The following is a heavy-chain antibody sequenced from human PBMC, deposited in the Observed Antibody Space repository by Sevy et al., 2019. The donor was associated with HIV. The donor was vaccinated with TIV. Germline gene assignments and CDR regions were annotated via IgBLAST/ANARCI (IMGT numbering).Heavy chain of an antibody. CDR2: LKKDGTEK. CDR1: GFTFSNYW. D-gene: IGHD2-2*01. CDR3: ARDCSSTTCLWGLDF. Sequence: GGSLRLSCAASGFTFSNYWMSWVRQAPGKGLEWVAILKKDGTEKYYVDSVRGRFTMSRDNAKNSLYLQMNSLRVEDTALYYCARDCSSTTCLWGLDFWGQGTTVTVSS. V-gene: IGHV3-7*03. J-gene: IGHJ6*02.